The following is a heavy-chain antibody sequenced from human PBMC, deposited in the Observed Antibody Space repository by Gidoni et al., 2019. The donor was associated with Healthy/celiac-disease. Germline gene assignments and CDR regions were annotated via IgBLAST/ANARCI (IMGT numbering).Heavy chain of an antibody. D-gene: IGHD6-19*01. Sequence: EVQLLESGGGLVQPGGSLRLSCAASGFTFSSYAMSWVRQAPGKGLEWVSAISGSGGSTYYADSVKGRFTISRDKSKNTLYLQMNSLRAEDTAVYYCAKGLTGAVAGPYDAFDIWGQGTMVTVSS. CDR1: GFTFSSYA. V-gene: IGHV3-23*01. CDR3: AKGLTGAVAGPYDAFDI. J-gene: IGHJ3*02. CDR2: ISGSGGST.